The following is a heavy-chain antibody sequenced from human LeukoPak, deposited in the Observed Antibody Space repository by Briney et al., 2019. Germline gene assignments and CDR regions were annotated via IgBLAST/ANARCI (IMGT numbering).Heavy chain of an antibody. D-gene: IGHD3-22*01. CDR1: GFTFGDYA. J-gene: IGHJ4*02. Sequence: GGSLRLSCTASGFTFGDYAMSWFRQAPGKGLEWVGFIRSKAYGGTTEYAASAKGRFTISRDDSKSIAYLQMNSLKTEDTAVYYCTRQRSSGSFFPIQKHWGQGTLVTVSS. CDR2: IRSKAYGGTT. CDR3: TRQRSSGSFFPIQKH. V-gene: IGHV3-49*03.